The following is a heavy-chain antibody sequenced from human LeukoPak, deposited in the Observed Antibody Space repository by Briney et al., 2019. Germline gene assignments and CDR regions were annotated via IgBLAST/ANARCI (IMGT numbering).Heavy chain of an antibody. CDR2: IIPIFGTA. CDR3: ARDLSFTGYSSSWVGYNWFGP. Sequence: GASVKVSCKASGGTFSSYAISWVRQAPGQGLEWMGGIIPIFGTANYAQKFQGRVTITADESTSTAYMEPSSLRSEDTAVYYCARDLSFTGYSSSWVGYNWFGPWGQGTLVTVSS. CDR1: GGTFSSYA. J-gene: IGHJ5*02. D-gene: IGHD6-13*01. V-gene: IGHV1-69*13.